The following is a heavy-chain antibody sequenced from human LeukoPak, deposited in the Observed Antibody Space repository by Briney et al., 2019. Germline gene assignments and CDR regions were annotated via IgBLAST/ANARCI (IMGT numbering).Heavy chain of an antibody. J-gene: IGHJ4*02. CDR2: IYYSGSA. CDR1: GGSISSFY. D-gene: IGHD3-3*01. CDR3: ARAVYRMSGTEAPFDY. Sequence: KPSETLSLTCTVSGGSISSFYWSWIRQPPGKGLEWIGYIYYSGSANYNPSLKSRVTISVDTSKNQFSLKLNSVTAADTAVYYCARAVYRMSGTEAPFDYWGQGTLVTVSS. V-gene: IGHV4-59*01.